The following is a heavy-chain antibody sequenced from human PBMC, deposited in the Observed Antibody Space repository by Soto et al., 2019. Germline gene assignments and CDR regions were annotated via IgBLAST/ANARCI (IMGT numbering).Heavy chain of an antibody. CDR1: GFTVSSNY. CDR2: IYSGGST. D-gene: IGHD1-26*01. Sequence: GGSLRLSCAASGFTVSSNYMSWVRQAPGKGLEWVSVIYSGGSTYYADSVKGRFTISRDNSKNTLYLQMNSLRAEDTAVYYCAREVGGSGSYFDYWGQGTLVTVSS. CDR3: AREVGGSGSYFDY. J-gene: IGHJ4*02. V-gene: IGHV3-53*01.